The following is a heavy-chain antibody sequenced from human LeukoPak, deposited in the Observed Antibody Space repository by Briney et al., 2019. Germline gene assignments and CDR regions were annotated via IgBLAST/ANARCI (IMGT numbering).Heavy chain of an antibody. D-gene: IGHD1-26*01. CDR1: GFTVSSNY. CDR3: ARDRWELLFDY. CDR2: ISYDGSNK. V-gene: IGHV3-30-3*01. J-gene: IGHJ4*02. Sequence: AGGSLRLSCAASGFTVSSNYMSWVRQAPGKGLEWVAVISYDGSNKYYADSVKGRFTISRDNSKNTLYLQMNSLRAEDTAVYYCARDRWELLFDYWGQGTLVTVSS.